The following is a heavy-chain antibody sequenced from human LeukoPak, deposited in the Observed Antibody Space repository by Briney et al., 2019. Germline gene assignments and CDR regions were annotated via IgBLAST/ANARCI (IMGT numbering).Heavy chain of an antibody. Sequence: GGSLRLSCAASGFTFSTYGMHWVRQAPGKGLEWVAVIWFDGSIKYYADSVKGRFTISRDNSRNTLYLQMNSLRAEDTAVYYCARAVGPFDIWGQGTIVIVSS. V-gene: IGHV3-33*01. J-gene: IGHJ3*02. CDR2: IWFDGSIK. CDR3: ARAVGPFDI. CDR1: GFTFSTYG.